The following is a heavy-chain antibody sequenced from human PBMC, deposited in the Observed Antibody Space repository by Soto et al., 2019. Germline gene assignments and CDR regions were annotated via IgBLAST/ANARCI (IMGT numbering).Heavy chain of an antibody. CDR3: ARYPTMAYYYYYGMDV. CDR1: GYTFTSYD. V-gene: IGHV1-8*01. Sequence: QVQLVQSGAEVKKPGASVKVSCKASGYTFTSYDINWVRQATGQGLEWMGWMNPNNGDTGYAQKFQGRVTMTRNTXIXXAYMELSSLRSEDTAVDYCARYPTMAYYYYYGMDVWGQGTTVTVSS. CDR2: MNPNNGDT. J-gene: IGHJ6*02. D-gene: IGHD3-10*01.